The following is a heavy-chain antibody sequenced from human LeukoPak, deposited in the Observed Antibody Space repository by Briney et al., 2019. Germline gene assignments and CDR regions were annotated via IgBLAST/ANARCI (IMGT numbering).Heavy chain of an antibody. CDR1: GFTFSSYA. CDR3: AKRVQYCTNGVCLYYFDY. Sequence: GGSLRLSCAASGFTFSSYAMSWVRQAPGKGLEWVSAISGSGGSTYYADSVKGRFTISRDNSKNTLYLQMNSLRAEDTAVYYCAKRVQYCTNGVCLYYFDYWGQGTLVTVSS. CDR2: ISGSGGST. V-gene: IGHV3-23*01. D-gene: IGHD2-8*01. J-gene: IGHJ4*02.